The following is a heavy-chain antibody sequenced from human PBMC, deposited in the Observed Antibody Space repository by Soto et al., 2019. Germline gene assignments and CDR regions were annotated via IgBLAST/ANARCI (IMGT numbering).Heavy chain of an antibody. V-gene: IGHV3-48*01. CDR1: GFTFSSYS. CDR3: ARGAVAGLFDY. Sequence: EVQLVESGGGLVQPGGSLRLSCAASGFTFSSYSMNWVRQAPGQGLEWVSYISSSSSTIYYADAVKGRFTISRDNAKNSLYLQINSLRAEDTAVYYCARGAVAGLFDYWGQGTLVTVSS. D-gene: IGHD6-19*01. J-gene: IGHJ4*02. CDR2: ISSSSSTI.